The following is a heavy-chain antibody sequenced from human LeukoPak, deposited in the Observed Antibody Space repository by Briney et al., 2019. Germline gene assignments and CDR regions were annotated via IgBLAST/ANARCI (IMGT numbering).Heavy chain of an antibody. CDR2: INPNSGGT. CDR3: ARSGRVGATRFDY. Sequence: ASVTVSCKASGYTFTGYYMHWVRQAPGQGLEWMGWINPNSGGTNYAQKFQGRVTMTRDTSISTAYMELSRLRSDDTAVYYCARSGRVGATRFDYWGQGTLVTVSS. J-gene: IGHJ4*02. D-gene: IGHD1-26*01. V-gene: IGHV1-2*02. CDR1: GYTFTGYY.